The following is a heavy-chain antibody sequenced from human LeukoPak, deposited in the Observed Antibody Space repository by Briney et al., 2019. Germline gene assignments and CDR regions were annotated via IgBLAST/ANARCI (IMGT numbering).Heavy chain of an antibody. J-gene: IGHJ6*02. V-gene: IGHV4-4*07. D-gene: IGHD5-18*01. CDR3: ARDGEVDTAMVHYYYGMDV. Sequence: SETLSLTCTVSGGSISSYYWSWIRQPAGKGLEWIGRIYTSGSTNYNPSLKSRVTMSVDTSKNQFSLKLSSVNAADTAVYSCARDGEVDTAMVHYYYGMDVWGQGTTVTVSS. CDR1: GGSISSYY. CDR2: IYTSGST.